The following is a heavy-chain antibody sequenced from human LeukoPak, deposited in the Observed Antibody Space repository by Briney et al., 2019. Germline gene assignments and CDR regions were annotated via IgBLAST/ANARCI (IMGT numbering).Heavy chain of an antibody. D-gene: IGHD3-22*01. CDR3: VRSAFHAGSGNYYDY. CDR2: IDNAGSIT. CDR1: GFTFSSSW. Sequence: GGSLRLSCAASGFTFSSSWMHWVRQAPGKGLVWVSRIDNAGSITTYADSVKGRFTISRDNAENTLYLQMNSLRVEGTAVYYCVRSAFHAGSGNYYDYWGQGTLVTVSS. J-gene: IGHJ4*02. V-gene: IGHV3-74*03.